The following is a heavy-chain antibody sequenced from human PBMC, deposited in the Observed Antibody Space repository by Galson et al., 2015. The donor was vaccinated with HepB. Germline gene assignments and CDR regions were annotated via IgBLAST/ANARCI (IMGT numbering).Heavy chain of an antibody. Sequence: SLRLSCAASGFTFSSYGMHWVRQAPGKGLEWVAVISYDGSNKYYADSVKGRFTISRDNSKNTLYLQMNSLRAEDTAVYYCARDPPYGGNSYFDYWGQGTLVTVSS. V-gene: IGHV3-30*03. CDR3: ARDPPYGGNSYFDY. CDR1: GFTFSSYG. CDR2: ISYDGSNK. J-gene: IGHJ4*02. D-gene: IGHD4-23*01.